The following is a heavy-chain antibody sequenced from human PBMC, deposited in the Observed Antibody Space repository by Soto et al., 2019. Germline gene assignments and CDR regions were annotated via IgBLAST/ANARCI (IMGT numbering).Heavy chain of an antibody. CDR1: GYTFTSYY. Sequence: ASVKVSCKASGYTFTSYYMHWVRQAPGQGLEWMGIINPSGGSTSYAQKFQGRVTMTRDTSTSTVYMEPSSLRSEDTAVYYCARDPGDIVVVVAATTADYGMDVWGQGTTVTVSS. J-gene: IGHJ6*02. CDR3: ARDPGDIVVVVAATTADYGMDV. D-gene: IGHD2-15*01. CDR2: INPSGGST. V-gene: IGHV1-46*01.